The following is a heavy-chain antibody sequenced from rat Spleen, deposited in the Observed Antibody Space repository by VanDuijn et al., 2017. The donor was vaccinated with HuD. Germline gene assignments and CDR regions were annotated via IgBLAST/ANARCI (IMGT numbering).Heavy chain of an antibody. D-gene: IGHD3-8*01. Sequence: EVQLVESGGGLVQPGRSLKLSCAASGFTFSNYDMAWVRQAPKADLDWVASISYDGGSTYYRDSVKGRFTISRDNAKSSLYLQMDSLRSEDTATYYCTTARNVPSYWYFDFWGPGTMVTVSS. V-gene: IGHV5-20*01. CDR1: GFTFSNYD. J-gene: IGHJ1*01. CDR3: TTARNVPSYWYFDF. CDR2: ISYDGGST.